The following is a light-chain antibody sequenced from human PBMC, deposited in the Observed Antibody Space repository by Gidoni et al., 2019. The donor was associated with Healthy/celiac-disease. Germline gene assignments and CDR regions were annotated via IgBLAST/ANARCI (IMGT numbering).Light chain of an antibody. CDR3: CSYAGSITRV. CDR1: SSDVGGYNY. CDR2: DVS. V-gene: IGLV2-11*01. J-gene: IGLJ1*01. Sequence: QSALTQPRSVSGSPVQSVTISCTGTSSDVGGYNYVSWYQQHPGKAPKLMIYDVSKRPSGVPDRFSGSKSGNTASLTIAGLQAEDEADYYGCSYAGSITRVFGTGTKVTVL.